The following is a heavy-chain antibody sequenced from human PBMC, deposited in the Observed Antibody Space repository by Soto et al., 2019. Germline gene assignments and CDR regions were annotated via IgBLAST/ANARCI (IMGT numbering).Heavy chain of an antibody. Sequence: GESLKISCAASGFTFSSYAMNWVRQAPGKGLEWVSGISGSGGSTYYADSVKGRVTISRDNPKNTLYLQMNSLRAEDTAVYYCAKALVARGRSYYYYGMDVWGQGTTVTVSS. V-gene: IGHV3-23*01. CDR2: ISGSGGST. CDR3: AKALVARGRSYYYYGMDV. J-gene: IGHJ6*02. D-gene: IGHD6-6*01. CDR1: GFTFSSYA.